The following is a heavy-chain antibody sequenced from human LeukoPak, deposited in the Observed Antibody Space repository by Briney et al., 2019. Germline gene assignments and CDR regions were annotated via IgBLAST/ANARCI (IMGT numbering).Heavy chain of an antibody. CDR1: GFTFSDYY. CDR2: ISDSGSSI. CDR3: ARDLSGYGVFDY. D-gene: IGHD5-12*01. Sequence: NPGGSLRLSCAASGFTFSDYYMSWIRQAPGKGLEWVSYISDSGSSIYYADSVKGRFTISRDNAKNSLYLQMNSLRAEDTAVYYCARDLSGYGVFDYWGQGTLVTVSS. J-gene: IGHJ4*02. V-gene: IGHV3-11*04.